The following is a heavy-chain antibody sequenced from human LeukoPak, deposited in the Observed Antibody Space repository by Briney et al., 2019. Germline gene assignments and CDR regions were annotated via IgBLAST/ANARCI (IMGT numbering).Heavy chain of an antibody. J-gene: IGHJ4*02. D-gene: IGHD3-10*01. CDR1: GYTFSTHW. Sequence: GESLKISCQRSGYTFSTHWIGWVRQLPGKGLELMGIIYPGDSDTRYSPSFQGQVTISADKSISSAYLQWSSLKASDTAMYYCARSYGSGSYSEYWGQGTLVTVSS. CDR2: IYPGDSDT. CDR3: ARSYGSGSYSEY. V-gene: IGHV5-51*01.